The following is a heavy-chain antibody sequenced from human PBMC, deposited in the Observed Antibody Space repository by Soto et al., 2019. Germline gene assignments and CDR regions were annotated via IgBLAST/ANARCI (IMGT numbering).Heavy chain of an antibody. CDR1: GFTFSDYA. CDR3: AKGGRQWLVTSDFNY. V-gene: IGHV3-30*18. D-gene: IGHD6-19*01. CDR2: VSHDGRNT. Sequence: VQLVESGGGVVQPGRSLRLSGAASGFTFSDYAMHWVRQAPGKGLEWVAVVSHDGRNTHYADSVKGRFTISRDSSKNTVSLEMTSLRAADTAVYYFAKGGRQWLVTSDFNYWVQGALVTVSS. J-gene: IGHJ4*02.